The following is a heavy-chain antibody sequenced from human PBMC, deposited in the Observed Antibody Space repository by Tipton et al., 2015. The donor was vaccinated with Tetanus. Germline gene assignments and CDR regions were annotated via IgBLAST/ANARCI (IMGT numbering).Heavy chain of an antibody. CDR1: GSSIRGSGHY. CDR3: ARANNEFPKKGPFDF. V-gene: IGHV4-61*08. CDR2: VYHSGAT. Sequence: TLSLTCTVSGSSIRGSGHYWTWIRQPPGKEPEWVGYVYHSGATNYHPSLKSRLAISADTSKNQFSLKLTSVTAADTAVYYCARANNEFPKKGPFDFWGQGALVLVSS. D-gene: IGHD1-1*01. J-gene: IGHJ4*02.